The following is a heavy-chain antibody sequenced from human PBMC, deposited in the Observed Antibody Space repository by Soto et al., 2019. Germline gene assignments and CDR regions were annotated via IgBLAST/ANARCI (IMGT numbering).Heavy chain of an antibody. Sequence: GVPLPLVCAAWHIAGSNNYMSWVRQAPGKGLEWVSVIYTGGRTYYSDSVKGRFTISRDNSKNTLYLQMNSLRADDTAVYYCARDRDGDYGLDVWGQGT. CDR2: IYTGGRT. J-gene: IGHJ6*02. D-gene: IGHD3-10*01. CDR3: ARDRDGDYGLDV. CDR1: HIAGSNNY. V-gene: IGHV3-66*01.